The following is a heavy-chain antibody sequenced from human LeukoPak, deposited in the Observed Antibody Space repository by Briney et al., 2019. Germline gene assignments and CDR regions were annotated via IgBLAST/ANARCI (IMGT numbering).Heavy chain of an antibody. CDR2: INHSGST. Sequence: SETLSLTCAVYGGSFSGYYWSWIRQPPGKGLEWIGEINHSGSTNYNPSLKSRVTISVGTSKNQFSLKLSSVTAADTAVYYCARSRDTAMVPLDYWGQGTLVTVSS. CDR3: ARSRDTAMVPLDY. D-gene: IGHD5-18*01. J-gene: IGHJ4*02. CDR1: GGSFSGYY. V-gene: IGHV4-34*01.